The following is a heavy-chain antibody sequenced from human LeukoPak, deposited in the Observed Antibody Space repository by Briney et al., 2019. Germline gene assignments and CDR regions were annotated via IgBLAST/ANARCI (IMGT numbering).Heavy chain of an antibody. V-gene: IGHV3-21*01. D-gene: IGHD6-19*01. Sequence: GGSLRLSCAASGFTFSSYSMNWVRQAPGKGLEWVSSISSSSSYIYYADSVKGRFTISRDNAKNSLYLQMNSLRAEDTAVYYCARESTSGWNVDYWGQGTLVTVSS. CDR2: ISSSSSYI. CDR3: ARESTSGWNVDY. CDR1: GFTFSSYS. J-gene: IGHJ4*02.